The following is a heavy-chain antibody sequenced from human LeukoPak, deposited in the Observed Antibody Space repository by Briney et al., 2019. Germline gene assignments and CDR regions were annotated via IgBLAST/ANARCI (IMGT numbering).Heavy chain of an antibody. V-gene: IGHV1-8*01. Sequence: ASVKVSCKASGYTFTSYDINWVRQATGQGLEWMGWMNPNSGNTGYAQKFQGRVTITADESTSTAYMELSSLRSEDTAVYYCAREDPYYYGMDVWGQGTTVTVSS. J-gene: IGHJ6*02. CDR1: GYTFTSYD. CDR2: MNPNSGNT. CDR3: AREDPYYYGMDV.